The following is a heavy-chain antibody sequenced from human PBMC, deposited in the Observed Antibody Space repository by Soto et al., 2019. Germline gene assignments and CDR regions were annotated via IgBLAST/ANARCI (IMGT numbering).Heavy chain of an antibody. J-gene: IGHJ6*02. Sequence: GGSLRLSCAASGFTFSSYGMHWVRQAPGKGLEWVAVISYDGSNTYYVDSVKGRFTISRDNSKNTLYLQMNSLRAEDTAVYYCAKDQAAYRDGFPYCYYGMDDWGQGTTVTVSS. CDR2: ISYDGSNT. V-gene: IGHV3-30*18. CDR3: AKDQAAYRDGFPYCYYGMDD. CDR1: GFTFSSYG. D-gene: IGHD5-18*01.